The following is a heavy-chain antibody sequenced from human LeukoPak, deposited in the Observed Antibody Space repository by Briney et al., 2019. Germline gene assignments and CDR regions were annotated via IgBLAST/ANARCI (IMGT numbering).Heavy chain of an antibody. Sequence: PSETLSLTCTVSGYSISSGYYWGWIRQPPGKGLEWIGSIYYSGSTYYNPSLKSRVTISVDTSKNQFSLKLSSVTAADTAVYYCARARSGWEKSYYFDYWGQGTLVTVSS. D-gene: IGHD6-19*01. CDR1: GYSISSGYY. V-gene: IGHV4-38-2*02. J-gene: IGHJ4*02. CDR2: IYYSGST. CDR3: ARARSGWEKSYYFDY.